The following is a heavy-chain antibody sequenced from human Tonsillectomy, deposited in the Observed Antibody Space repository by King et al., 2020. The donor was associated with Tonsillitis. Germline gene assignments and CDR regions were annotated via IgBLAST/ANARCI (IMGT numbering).Heavy chain of an antibody. Sequence: VPLQESGPGLVKPSETLSLTCTVSGGSISYYYWSWIRQPPKKGLEWIGYIYYSGSTNYNPSLKSRVTISVDTSKNQFSLNLSSVTAADTAVYYCARVLVIYDYGDYGDAFDIWGQGTMVTVSS. V-gene: IGHV4-59*01. CDR3: ARVLVIYDYGDYGDAFDI. CDR2: IYYSGST. CDR1: GGSISYYY. J-gene: IGHJ3*02. D-gene: IGHD4-17*01.